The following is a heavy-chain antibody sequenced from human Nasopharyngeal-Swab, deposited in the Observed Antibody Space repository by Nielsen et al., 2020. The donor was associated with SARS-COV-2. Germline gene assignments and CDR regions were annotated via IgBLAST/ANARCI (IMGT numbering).Heavy chain of an antibody. D-gene: IGHD6-19*01. Sequence: ASVKVSCKASGYTFTSYGSSWVRQAPGQGLEWMGWISAYNGNKNYAQKLQGRVTMTTDTSTSTAYMELRSLRSDDTAVYYCARSTIAVAGRGISDYWGQGTLVTVSS. CDR2: ISAYNGNK. CDR1: GYTFTSYG. CDR3: ARSTIAVAGRGISDY. V-gene: IGHV1-18*01. J-gene: IGHJ4*02.